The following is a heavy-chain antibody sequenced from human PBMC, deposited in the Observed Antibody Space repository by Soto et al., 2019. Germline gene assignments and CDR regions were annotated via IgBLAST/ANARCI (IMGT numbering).Heavy chain of an antibody. J-gene: IGHJ4*02. D-gene: IGHD6-19*01. CDR1: GGSISSSSYY. CDR3: ARVKAVAGITYYFDY. Sequence: PSETLSLTCTVSGGSISSSSYYWGWIRQPPGKGLEWIGSIYYSGSTYYNPSLKSRVTISVDTSKNQFSLKLSSVTAADTAVYYCARVKAVAGITYYFDYWGQGTLVTVSS. V-gene: IGHV4-39*01. CDR2: IYYSGST.